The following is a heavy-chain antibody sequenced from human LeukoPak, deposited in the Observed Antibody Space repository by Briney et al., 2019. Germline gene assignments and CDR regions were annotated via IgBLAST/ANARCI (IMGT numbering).Heavy chain of an antibody. CDR2: MNPNSGNT. Sequence: ASVKVSCKASGYTFTSYDINWVRQATGQGLEWMGWMNPNSGNTGYAQKFQGRVTMTRNTSVTTAYMELSSLRSEDTAVYYCATGRGTLGGFDYWGQGTLVTVSS. J-gene: IGHJ4*02. V-gene: IGHV1-8*01. D-gene: IGHD1-7*01. CDR3: ATGRGTLGGFDY. CDR1: GYTFTSYD.